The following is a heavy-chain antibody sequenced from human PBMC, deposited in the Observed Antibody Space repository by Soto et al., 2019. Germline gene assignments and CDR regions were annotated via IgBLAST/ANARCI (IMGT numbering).Heavy chain of an antibody. D-gene: IGHD2-15*01. CDR1: GGTFSSYA. CDR3: ARRGGICSGGSCYPNYYSYGMDV. V-gene: IGHV1-69*01. CDR2: IIPIFGTA. Sequence: QVQLVQSGAEVKKPGPSVNVSCKASGGTFSSYAISWVRQAPGQGLEWMGGIIPIFGTANYAQKFQGRVTITADESTSTAHMELSSLRSEDTAVYYCARRGGICSGGSCYPNYYSYGMDVWGPGTTVTVSS. J-gene: IGHJ6*02.